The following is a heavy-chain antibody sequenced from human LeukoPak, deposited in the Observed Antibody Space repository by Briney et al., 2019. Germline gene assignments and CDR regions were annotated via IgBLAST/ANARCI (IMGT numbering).Heavy chain of an antibody. CDR1: GFTFSSYW. CDR3: ARDFDYGDYYGSGSSRDTLFDY. D-gene: IGHD3-10*01. J-gene: IGHJ4*02. Sequence: GGSLRLSCAASGFTFSSYWMSWVRQAPGKGLGWVANIKQDGSEKYYVDSVKARFTISRDNAKNSLYLQINSLRAEDTAVYYCARDFDYGDYYGSGSSRDTLFDYWGQGTLVTVSS. V-gene: IGHV3-7*01. CDR2: IKQDGSEK.